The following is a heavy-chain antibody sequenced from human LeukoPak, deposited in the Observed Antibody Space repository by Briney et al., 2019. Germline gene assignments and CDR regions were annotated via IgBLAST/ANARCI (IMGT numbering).Heavy chain of an antibody. V-gene: IGHV4-39*01. CDR3: ARGWNWNRPYYFDY. J-gene: IGHJ4*02. CDR1: GGSISSSSYY. CDR2: IYYSGST. D-gene: IGHD1-1*01. Sequence: SETLSLTCTVSGGSISSSSYYWGWIRQPPGKGLEWIGSIYYSGSTYYNPSLKSRVTISVDTSNNQFSLKLSSVTAADTAVYYCARGWNWNRPYYFDYWGQGTLVTVSS.